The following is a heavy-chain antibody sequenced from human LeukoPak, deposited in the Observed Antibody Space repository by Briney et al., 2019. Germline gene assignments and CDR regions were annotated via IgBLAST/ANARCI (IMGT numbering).Heavy chain of an antibody. CDR1: GFSFSNYE. CDR2: TSSGGSTV. D-gene: IGHD3-10*01. V-gene: IGHV3-48*03. J-gene: IGHJ4*02. Sequence: GGSLRLSCAASGFSFSNYEMHWVRRAPGKGRVVVSYTSSGGSTVYYAYPETGRCTGSRDNAKQSLYLQMSCLRAEDTAVYYCARGGSFVEYWGQGPLVSVS. CDR3: ARGGSFVEY.